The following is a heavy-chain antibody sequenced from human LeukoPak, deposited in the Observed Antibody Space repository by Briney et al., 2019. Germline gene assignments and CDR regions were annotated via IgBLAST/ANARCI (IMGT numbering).Heavy chain of an antibody. Sequence: SETLSLTCAVYGRSFSGYYWSWIRQPPGKGLEWIGEINHSGSTNYNPSLKSRVTISVDTSKNQFSLKLSSVTAADTAVYYCARESYDFWSGNYYYYYMDVWGKGTTVTVSS. V-gene: IGHV4-34*01. J-gene: IGHJ6*03. CDR2: INHSGST. D-gene: IGHD3-3*01. CDR1: GRSFSGYY. CDR3: ARESYDFWSGNYYYYYMDV.